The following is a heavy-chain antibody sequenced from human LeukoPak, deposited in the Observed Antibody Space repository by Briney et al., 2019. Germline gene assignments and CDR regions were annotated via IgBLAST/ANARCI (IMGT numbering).Heavy chain of an antibody. J-gene: IGHJ4*02. V-gene: IGHV1-69*13. Sequence: GASVTVSCKASGGTFSIYAISWVRQAPGQGLEWMGGIIPIFGTANYAQKFQGRVTITADESTSTAYMELSSLRSEDTAVYYCARPEDYGDSSDVFDYWGQGTLVTVSS. D-gene: IGHD4-17*01. CDR1: GGTFSIYA. CDR3: ARPEDYGDSSDVFDY. CDR2: IIPIFGTA.